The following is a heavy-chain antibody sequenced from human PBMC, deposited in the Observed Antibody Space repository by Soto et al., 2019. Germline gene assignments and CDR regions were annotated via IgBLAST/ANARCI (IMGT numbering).Heavy chain of an antibody. J-gene: IGHJ5*02. D-gene: IGHD3-10*01. V-gene: IGHV4-59*01. Sequence: SETLSLTCTVSGGSISSYYWSWIRQPPGKGLEWIGYIYYSGSTNYNPSLKSRVTISVDTSKNQFSLKLSSVTAADTAVYYCARDQGLWFGEPPTWFDPWGQGTLVTVSS. CDR3: ARDQGLWFGEPPTWFDP. CDR2: IYYSGST. CDR1: GGSISSYY.